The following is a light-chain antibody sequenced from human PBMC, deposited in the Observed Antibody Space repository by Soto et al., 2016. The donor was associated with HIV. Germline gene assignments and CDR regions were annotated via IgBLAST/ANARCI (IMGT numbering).Light chain of an antibody. V-gene: IGKV1-39*01. CDR2: AAS. Sequence: DIQMTQSPSSLSAYIGDRVTITCRASQMINSYLNWYQQKPGKAPKLLIYAASSLHVGVPSRFTGSGSGTDFSLTISNLQPEDFATYYCLQHNSNPWTFGQGTKVDIK. CDR1: QMINSY. CDR3: LQHNSNPWT. J-gene: IGKJ1*01.